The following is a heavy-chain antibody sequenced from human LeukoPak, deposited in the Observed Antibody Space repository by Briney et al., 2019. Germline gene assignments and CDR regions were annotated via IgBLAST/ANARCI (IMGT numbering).Heavy chain of an antibody. CDR1: GFTFSDYY. D-gene: IGHD3-3*01. V-gene: IGHV3-11*01. J-gene: IGHJ6*02. CDR2: ISSSGSTI. Sequence: PGGSLRLSCAASGFTFSDYYMSWIRQAPGKGLEWVSYISSSGSTIYYADSVKGRFTISRDNAKNSLYLQMNSLRAEDTAVYYCARGLDLEWLPPTGYYYGMDVWGQGTTVTVSS. CDR3: ARGLDLEWLPPTGYYYGMDV.